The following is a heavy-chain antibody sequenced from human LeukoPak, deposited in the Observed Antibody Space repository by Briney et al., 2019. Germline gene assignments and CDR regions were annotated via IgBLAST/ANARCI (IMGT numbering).Heavy chain of an antibody. CDR2: ISSSSSYI. CDR1: GFTFSSYS. D-gene: IGHD3-16*01. CDR3: ARELNGYGYYFFDY. V-gene: IGHV3-21*01. J-gene: IGHJ4*02. Sequence: AGGSLRLSCAASGFTFSSYSMNWVRQAPGKGLEWVSSISSSSSYIYYADSVKGRFTISRDNAKNSLYLQMNGLGAEDTAVYYCARELNGYGYYFFDYWGPGTLVTVSS.